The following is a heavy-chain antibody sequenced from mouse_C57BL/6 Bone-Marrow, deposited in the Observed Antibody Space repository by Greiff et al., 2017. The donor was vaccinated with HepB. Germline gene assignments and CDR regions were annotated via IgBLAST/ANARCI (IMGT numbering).Heavy chain of an antibody. Sequence: VQLQESGPGLVQPSQSLSITCTVSGFSLTSYGVHWVRQSPGKGLEWLGVIWRGGSTDYNAAFMSRLSITKDNSKSQVFFKMNSLQADDTAIYYCAKKRGPPYAMDYWGQGTSVTVSS. V-gene: IGHV2-5*01. J-gene: IGHJ4*01. D-gene: IGHD3-3*01. CDR3: AKKRGPPYAMDY. CDR2: IWRGGST. CDR1: GFSLTSYG.